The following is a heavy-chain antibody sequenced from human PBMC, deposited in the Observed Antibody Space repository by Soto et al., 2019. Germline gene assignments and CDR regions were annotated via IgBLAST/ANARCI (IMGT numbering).Heavy chain of an antibody. Sequence: EVQLLESGGGLVQPGGSLRLSCAASGFTFSTYPMIWVRQVPGKGLEGVSSISGSGGSTYYTDSVRGRFTISRDNSKNTVYLQMNSLRAEDTAVYYCAKILSTVTSYYYGMDVWGQGTTVTVSS. CDR3: AKILSTVTSYYYGMDV. D-gene: IGHD4-17*01. V-gene: IGHV3-23*01. J-gene: IGHJ6*02. CDR1: GFTFSTYP. CDR2: ISGSGGST.